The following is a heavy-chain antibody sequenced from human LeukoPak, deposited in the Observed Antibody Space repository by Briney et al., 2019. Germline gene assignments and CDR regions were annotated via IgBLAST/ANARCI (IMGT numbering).Heavy chain of an antibody. CDR3: ARGGSSSWYGYYYYGMDV. D-gene: IGHD6-13*01. Sequence: SETLSLTCTVSGGSVSSGSYYWSWIRQPPGKGLEWIGYIYYSGSTNYNPSLKSRVTISVDTSKNQFSLKLSSVTAADTAVYYCARGGSSSWYGYYYYGMDVWGQGTTVTVSS. CDR1: GGSVSSGSYY. V-gene: IGHV4-61*01. CDR2: IYYSGST. J-gene: IGHJ6*02.